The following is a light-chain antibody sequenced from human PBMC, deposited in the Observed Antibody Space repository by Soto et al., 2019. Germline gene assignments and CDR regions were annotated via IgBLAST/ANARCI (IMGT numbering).Light chain of an antibody. CDR1: QSISDT. CDR3: QQYNNWPWT. CDR2: GAS. Sequence: EIVMTQSLATLSVSPGGRATLSCRASQSISDTLAWYQQKPGQAPRLLIHGASTRAPGFPARFSGSGSGTDFTLTISSLQSEDFAVYYCQQYNNWPWTFGQGTKVDI. V-gene: IGKV3-15*01. J-gene: IGKJ1*01.